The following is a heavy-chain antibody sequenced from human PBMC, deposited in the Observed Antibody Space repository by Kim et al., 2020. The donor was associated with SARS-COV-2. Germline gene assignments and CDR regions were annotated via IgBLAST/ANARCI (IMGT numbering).Heavy chain of an antibody. J-gene: IGHJ4*02. Sequence: SVKGRFTISRDNSKKTLYRQMNSLRAVDTAGYYCAREYGSERTLSRTIDYWGQGTLVTVSS. D-gene: IGHD3-10*01. V-gene: IGHV3-66*01. CDR3: AREYGSERTLSRTIDY.